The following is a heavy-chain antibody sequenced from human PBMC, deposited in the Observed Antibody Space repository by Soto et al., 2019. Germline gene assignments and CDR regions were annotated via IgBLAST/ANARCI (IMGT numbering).Heavy chain of an antibody. V-gene: IGHV2-5*02. D-gene: IGHD6-13*01. CDR3: ARTTYSGAFDI. J-gene: IGHJ3*02. CDR1: GFSLSTSGVG. CDR2: IYWDDDK. Sequence: QITLKESGPTLVKPTQTLTLTCTFSGFSLSTSGVGGGWIRQPPGKALEWLALIYWDDDKRYSPSLKSRLTITKDTSKNQVVLTMTNMDPVDTATYYCARTTYSGAFDIWGQGTMVTVSS.